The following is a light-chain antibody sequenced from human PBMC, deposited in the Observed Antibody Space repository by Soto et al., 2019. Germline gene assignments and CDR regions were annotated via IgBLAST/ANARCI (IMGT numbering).Light chain of an antibody. CDR2: GAS. J-gene: IGKJ4*01. CDR1: QSLSSIY. V-gene: IGKV3-15*01. Sequence: EVVVTQSPANLSVSPGERATLSCRASQSLSSIYLAWYQQKPGQAPRLPIYGASTRATGIPARFSGSGSGTEFTLTISILQSEDFAVYYCQQYDDWPLTFGGGTKVDIK. CDR3: QQYDDWPLT.